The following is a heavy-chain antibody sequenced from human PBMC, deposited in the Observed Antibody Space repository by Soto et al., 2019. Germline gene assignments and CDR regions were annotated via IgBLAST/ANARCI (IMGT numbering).Heavy chain of an antibody. CDR1: GGTFSSYA. J-gene: IGHJ6*02. CDR3: ARYCSGGSCYGLPNYYYYYGMDV. D-gene: IGHD2-15*01. Sequence: VASVKVSCKASGGTFSSYAISWVRQAPGQGLEWMGGIIPIFGTANYAQKFQGRVTITTDKSTSTAYMELSSLRSEDTAVYYCARYCSGGSCYGLPNYYYYYGMDVWGQGTTVTVSS. V-gene: IGHV1-69*05. CDR2: IIPIFGTA.